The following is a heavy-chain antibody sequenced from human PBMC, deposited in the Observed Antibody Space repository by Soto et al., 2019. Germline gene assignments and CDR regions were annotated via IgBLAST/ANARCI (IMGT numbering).Heavy chain of an antibody. V-gene: IGHV1-2*04. CDR3: ARGGGVGVAGSAAFDM. Sequence: QLHLVQSGAVVKKPGASVTVSCSASGYPVTAYYMHWVRQAPGRGLEWMGGINPATGAAKYTQTFQGWVTLPRDSSTSTVFMELGGLTSGDPAVFYCARGGGVGVAGSAAFDMWGQGTLVTVSS. J-gene: IGHJ3*02. CDR2: INPATGAA. CDR1: GYPVTAYY. D-gene: IGHD3-3*01.